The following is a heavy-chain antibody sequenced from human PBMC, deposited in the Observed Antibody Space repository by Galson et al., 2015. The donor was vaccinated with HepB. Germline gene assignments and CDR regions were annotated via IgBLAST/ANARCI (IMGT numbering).Heavy chain of an antibody. V-gene: IGHV2-5*02. CDR3: AHRPFMGPST. CDR1: GFSLNSGGMS. CDR2: IFWDDDK. Sequence: PALVKPTQTLTLTCTFSGFSLNSGGMSVGWIRQPPGKALEWLALIFWDDDKRYSLSLMSRLTITKDTSKNQVVLTMTNMDPVDTGTYYCAHRPFMGPSTWGQGTLVTVSS. D-gene: IGHD3-10*01. J-gene: IGHJ4*02.